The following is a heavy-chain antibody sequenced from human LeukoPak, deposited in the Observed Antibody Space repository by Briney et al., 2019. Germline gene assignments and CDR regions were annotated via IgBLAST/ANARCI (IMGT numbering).Heavy chain of an antibody. V-gene: IGHV3-7*01. CDR1: GFSFSTYW. CDR3: ARASAVAGTRDY. D-gene: IGHD6-19*01. CDR2: IKPDGSDK. Sequence: PGGSLRLSCAASGFSFSTYWMSWVRQAPGKGLEWVANIKPDGSDKYYVDSVKGRYTIPRDNAKNSLYLQMNSLRAEDSALYYCARASAVAGTRDYWGQGTLVTVSS. J-gene: IGHJ4*02.